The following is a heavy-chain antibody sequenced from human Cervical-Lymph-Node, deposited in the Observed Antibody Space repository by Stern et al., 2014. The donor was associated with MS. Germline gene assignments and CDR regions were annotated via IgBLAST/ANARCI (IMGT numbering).Heavy chain of an antibody. D-gene: IGHD1-26*01. Sequence: VQLVESGGGLVKPGGSLRLSCSASGFIFSDFTMNWVRQAPGKGLEWVSSISGSTSYIYYADSMKGRFTISRDNAKNSLYLQMHSLRAEDTAVYYCARALHPRGSFYHGYWGQGTLVTVSS. V-gene: IGHV3-21*01. CDR1: GFIFSDFT. CDR2: ISGSTSYI. J-gene: IGHJ4*02. CDR3: ARALHPRGSFYHGY.